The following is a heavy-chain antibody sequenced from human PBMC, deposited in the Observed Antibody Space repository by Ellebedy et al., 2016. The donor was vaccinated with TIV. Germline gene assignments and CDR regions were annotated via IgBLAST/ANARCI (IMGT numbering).Heavy chain of an antibody. Sequence: SETLSLTCTVSGGSISGHYWSWIRQPPGKGLEWIGYIYYSGSTNYNPSLKSRVTISVDTSKNQFSLKLSSVTAADTAVYYCANLHSSSWYNGFDPWGQGTLVTVSS. V-gene: IGHV4-59*11. CDR2: IYYSGST. CDR3: ANLHSSSWYNGFDP. J-gene: IGHJ5*02. CDR1: GGSISGHY. D-gene: IGHD6-13*01.